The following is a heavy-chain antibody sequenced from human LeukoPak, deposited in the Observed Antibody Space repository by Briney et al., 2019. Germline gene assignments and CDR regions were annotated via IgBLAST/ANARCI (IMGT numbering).Heavy chain of an antibody. CDR2: IYTSGST. J-gene: IGHJ4*02. V-gene: IGHV4-61*02. Sequence: SETLSLTCTVSRGSISSGSYYWSWIRQPAGKGLEWIGRIYTSGSTNYNSVLKSRVIISEDTSNNQFSLMLSSVTAADTAVYYCARVSGSYRWYFDYWGQGTLVTVSS. CDR3: ARVSGSYRWYFDY. CDR1: RGSISSGSYY. D-gene: IGHD1-26*01.